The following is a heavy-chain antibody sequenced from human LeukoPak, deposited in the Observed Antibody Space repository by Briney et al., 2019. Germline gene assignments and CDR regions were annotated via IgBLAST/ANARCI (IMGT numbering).Heavy chain of an antibody. Sequence: PSETLSLTCAVYGGSFSGYYWSWIRQPAGKGLEWIGRIYTSGSTNYNPSLKSRVTMSVDTSKNQFSLKLSSVTAADTAVYYCARDRREERFDPWGQGTLVTVSS. V-gene: IGHV4-4*07. CDR1: GGSFSGYY. CDR2: IYTSGST. CDR3: ARDRREERFDP. D-gene: IGHD1-26*01. J-gene: IGHJ5*02.